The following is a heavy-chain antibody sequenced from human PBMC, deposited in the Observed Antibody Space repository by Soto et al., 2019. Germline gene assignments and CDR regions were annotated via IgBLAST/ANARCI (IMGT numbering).Heavy chain of an antibody. CDR2: IYDSGST. Sequence: QLQLRESGPGLVKPSETLSLTCTVSGGSISGGVGGLYYWSWIRQPPGKGLEWIGDIYDSGSTYYNPSLQSRVTISVDTSKNQFSLRLSAVTAADTAVYYCAREVIPLTTDWYFDLWGRGTLVTVSS. CDR1: GGSISGGVGGLYY. CDR3: AREVIPLTTDWYFDL. D-gene: IGHD4-17*01. J-gene: IGHJ2*01. V-gene: IGHV4-30-4*01.